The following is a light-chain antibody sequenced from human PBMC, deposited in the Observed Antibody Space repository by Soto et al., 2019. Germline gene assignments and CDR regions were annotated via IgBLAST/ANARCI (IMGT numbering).Light chain of an antibody. CDR3: QQYDSSPYT. CDR2: LSS. V-gene: IGKV3-20*01. CDR1: QSIRSTH. J-gene: IGKJ2*01. Sequence: VLTQSPGTLSLSPGERATLSCRASQSIRSTHLAWYQQKPGQSPRLLIYLSSTRATGIPDRFSGSGSGTDFTLSISRLEPEDFAVYYCQQYDSSPYTFGQATKLEIK.